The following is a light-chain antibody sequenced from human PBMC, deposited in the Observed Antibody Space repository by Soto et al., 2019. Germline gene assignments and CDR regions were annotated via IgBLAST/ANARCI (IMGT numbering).Light chain of an antibody. CDR2: DVS. CDR1: QSLLHNNGKTY. Sequence: DVVLTQAPLSLSVTPGQPASISCKSSQSLLHNNGKTYLYWYLQKPGQPPQLLMYDVSNRFSGVPDRFSGSGSGTDFTLTISSLEAEDVAFYWCQQYFDVPFTFGGGTKVDIK. CDR3: QQYFDVPFT. V-gene: IGKV2D-29*01. J-gene: IGKJ4*01.